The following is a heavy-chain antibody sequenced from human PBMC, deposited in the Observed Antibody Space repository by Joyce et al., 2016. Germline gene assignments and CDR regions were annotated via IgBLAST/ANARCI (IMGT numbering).Heavy chain of an antibody. CDR2: ISWSGNTV. CDR1: GFTFDDDA. V-gene: IGHV3-9*01. J-gene: IGHJ4*02. D-gene: IGHD6-13*01. Sequence: EVQLVESGGGLVQPGRSLRLSCVASGFTFDDDAMHWVRQAPGKDLEWVESISWSGNTVRYAYSVKGRFTISRDNAKTSLYLQMNSLRTEDTALYYCAKDGRIAEDYFDHWGQGALVTVSS. CDR3: AKDGRIAEDYFDH.